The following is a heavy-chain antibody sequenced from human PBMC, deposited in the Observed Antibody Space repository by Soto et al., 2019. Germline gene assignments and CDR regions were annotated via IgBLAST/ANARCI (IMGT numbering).Heavy chain of an antibody. CDR3: ARDPSIVGADGEEYYYYYGMDV. CDR1: GYTFTSYA. V-gene: IGHV1-3*01. D-gene: IGHD1-26*01. Sequence: ASVKVSCKASGYTFTSYAMHWVRQAPGQRLEWMGWINAGNGNTKYSQKFQGRVTITRDTSASTAYMELSSLRSEDTAVYYCARDPSIVGADGEEYYYYYGMDVWGQGTTVTVSS. CDR2: INAGNGNT. J-gene: IGHJ6*02.